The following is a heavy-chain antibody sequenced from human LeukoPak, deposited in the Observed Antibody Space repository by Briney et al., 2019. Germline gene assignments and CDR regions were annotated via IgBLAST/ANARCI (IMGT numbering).Heavy chain of an antibody. CDR2: ISTRRGIT. D-gene: IGHD2-8*01. J-gene: IGHJ4*02. CDR1: GYYFANYG. CDR3: ARDNTYCVSGVCYVLNLFDY. V-gene: IGHV1-18*01. Sequence: GASVKVSCKASGYYFANYGISWVRQAPGQGLEWMASISTRRGITNYAQRFQGRVTMTTDTSTNTAYLELRSLRSDDTAVYYCARDNTYCVSGVCYVLNLFDYWGQGTLVTVSS.